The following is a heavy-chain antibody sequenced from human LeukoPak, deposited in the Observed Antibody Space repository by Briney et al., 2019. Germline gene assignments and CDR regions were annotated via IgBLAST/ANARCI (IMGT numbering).Heavy chain of an antibody. CDR2: IRYDGSNK. CDR3: AKELEAYDILTGHDY. J-gene: IGHJ4*02. D-gene: IGHD3-9*01. Sequence: PGGSLRLSCAASGFTFSSYGMHWVRQAPGKGLEWVAFIRYDGSNKYYADSVKGRFTISRDNSKNTLYLQVNSLRAEDTAVYYCAKELEAYDILTGHDYWGQGTLVTVSS. V-gene: IGHV3-30*02. CDR1: GFTFSSYG.